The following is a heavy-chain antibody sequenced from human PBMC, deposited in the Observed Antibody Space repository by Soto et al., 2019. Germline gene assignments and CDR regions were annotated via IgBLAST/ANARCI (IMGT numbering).Heavy chain of an antibody. V-gene: IGHV4-59*01. CDR2: IYYSDSI. CDR3: ARSMHYSDDSNYSPFEY. Sequence: ALETLCLTCPVSGGSLSSYYWSWIRQPPGKGLEWIGYIYYSDSINHNPSLKSRVIISDDTSKNQFFLRLSSATAADTAVYYCARSMHYSDDSNYSPFEYWGQGTLVTVSS. J-gene: IGHJ4*02. D-gene: IGHD3-22*01. CDR1: GGSLSSYY.